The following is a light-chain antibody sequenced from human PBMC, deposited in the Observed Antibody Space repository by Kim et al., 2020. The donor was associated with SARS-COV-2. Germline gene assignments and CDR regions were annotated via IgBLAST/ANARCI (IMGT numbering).Light chain of an antibody. V-gene: IGLV2-14*04. Sequence: GQSITISYAGTSSDVGGYNVVSWYQQHPGKAPKLMIYDVNKRPSGVSNRFSGSKSGNTASLTISGLQTEDEADYYCNSYASSHTWVFGGGTQLTVL. CDR2: DVN. CDR3: NSYASSHTWV. CDR1: SSDVGGYNV. J-gene: IGLJ3*02.